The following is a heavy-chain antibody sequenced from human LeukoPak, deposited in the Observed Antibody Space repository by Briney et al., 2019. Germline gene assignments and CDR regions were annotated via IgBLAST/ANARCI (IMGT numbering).Heavy chain of an antibody. V-gene: IGHV3-21*01. CDR2: ISSSSSYI. D-gene: IGHD3-16*01. J-gene: IGHJ3*02. CDR3: ARDLGGAFDI. CDR1: GFTFSSYW. Sequence: PGGSLRLSCAASGFTFSSYWMSWVRQAPGKGLEWVSSISSSSSYIYYADSVKGRFTISRDNAKNSLYLQMNSLRAEDTAVYYCARDLGGAFDIWGQGTMVTVSS.